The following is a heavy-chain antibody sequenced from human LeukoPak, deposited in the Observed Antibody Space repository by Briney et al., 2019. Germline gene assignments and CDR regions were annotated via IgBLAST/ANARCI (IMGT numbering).Heavy chain of an antibody. CDR2: INPNSGGT. CDR1: GYTFTGYY. V-gene: IGHV1-2*02. CDR3: ARDLYCSSTSCYHGFDY. J-gene: IGHJ4*02. D-gene: IGHD2-2*01. Sequence: ASVKVSCKASGYTFTGYYMHWVRQAPGKGLEWMGWINPNSGGTNYAQKFQGRVTMTRDTSISTAYMELSRLRSDDTAVYYCARDLYCSSTSCYHGFDYWGQGTLVTVSS.